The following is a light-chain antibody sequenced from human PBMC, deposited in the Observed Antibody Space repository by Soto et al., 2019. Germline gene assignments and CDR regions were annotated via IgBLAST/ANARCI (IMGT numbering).Light chain of an antibody. J-gene: IGKJ1*01. CDR3: QQYNSYPWT. CDR2: KAS. Sequence: DTQMTQSPSTLSASVGDRVTITCRASQSISSWLAWYQQKPGKAPKLLVYKASSLESGVPSRFSASGSGTEFTRTISSLQPDDFATYHCQQYNSYPWTFGQGTKVEIK. V-gene: IGKV1-5*03. CDR1: QSISSW.